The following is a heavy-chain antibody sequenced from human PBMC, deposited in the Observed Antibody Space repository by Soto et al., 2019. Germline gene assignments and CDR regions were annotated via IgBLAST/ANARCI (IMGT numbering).Heavy chain of an antibody. CDR1: GFTFSSYA. V-gene: IGHV3-23*01. J-gene: IGHJ5*02. CDR2: ISGSGGST. Sequence: GGSLRLSCAASGFTFSSYAMSWVRQAPGKGLEWVSAISGSGGSTYYADSVKGRFTISRDNSKNTLYLQMNSLRAEDTAVYYGAKKPKESRTYYYDSSGLRYNWFDPWGQGTLVTVSS. D-gene: IGHD3-22*01. CDR3: AKKPKESRTYYYDSSGLRYNWFDP.